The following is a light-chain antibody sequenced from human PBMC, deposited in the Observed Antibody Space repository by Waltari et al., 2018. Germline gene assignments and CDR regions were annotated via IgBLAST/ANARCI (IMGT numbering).Light chain of an antibody. CDR1: QSVGRS. Sequence: EIVLTQSPGTLSLSPGASDTLSCRASQSVGRSLVWYQQKPGQAPRLVIYNTYTRATGIPDRFSGSGSGTDFSLTISRLEPEDFAVYYCQHNVRLPVTFGQGTKVEIK. V-gene: IGKV3-20*01. CDR3: QHNVRLPVT. J-gene: IGKJ1*01. CDR2: NTY.